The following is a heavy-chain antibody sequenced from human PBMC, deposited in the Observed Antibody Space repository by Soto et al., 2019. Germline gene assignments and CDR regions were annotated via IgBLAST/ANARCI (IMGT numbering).Heavy chain of an antibody. CDR1: GYAFTSYA. CDR3: ARYSRWLPGGIDY. CDR2: INAGNGNT. Sequence: QVQLVQSGAEVKKPGASVKVSCKASGYAFTSYAMHWVRQAPGQRLEWMGWINAGNGNTKYSQKFQGRVTITRDTSASTAYMELSSLRSEDTAVYYCARYSRWLPGGIDYWGQGTLVTVSS. D-gene: IGHD3-22*01. J-gene: IGHJ4*02. V-gene: IGHV1-3*01.